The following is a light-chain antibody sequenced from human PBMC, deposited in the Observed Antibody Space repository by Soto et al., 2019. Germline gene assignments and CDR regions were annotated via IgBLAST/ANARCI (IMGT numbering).Light chain of an antibody. CDR3: QQRRTWPPLT. CDR2: DAS. J-gene: IGKJ4*01. V-gene: IGKV3-11*01. Sequence: EIVLTQSPATLSLSPGERATLSCRASQSVSNFLAGNQQKPGQPPRLLIYDASTRATGIPARFSGSGSGTDFALTISSLEPEDFAVYYCQQRRTWPPLTFGGGTKVEIK. CDR1: QSVSNF.